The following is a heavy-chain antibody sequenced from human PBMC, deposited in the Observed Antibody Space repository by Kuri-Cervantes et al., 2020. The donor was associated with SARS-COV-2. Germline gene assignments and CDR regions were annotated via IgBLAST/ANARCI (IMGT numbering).Heavy chain of an antibody. Sequence: GSLRLSCTVSGGSISSSSYYWGWIRQPPGKGLEWIGSIYYSGSTYYNPSLKSLVTISVDTSKNQFSLKLSSVTAADTAVYYCARLSPPKDAFDIWGQGTMVTVSS. CDR3: ARLSPPKDAFDI. CDR2: IYYSGST. J-gene: IGHJ3*02. V-gene: IGHV4-39*01. CDR1: GGSISSSSYY. D-gene: IGHD3-16*02.